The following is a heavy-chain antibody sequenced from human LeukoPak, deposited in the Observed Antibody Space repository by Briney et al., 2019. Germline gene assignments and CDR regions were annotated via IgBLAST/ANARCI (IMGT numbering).Heavy chain of an antibody. D-gene: IGHD6-13*01. Sequence: GGSLRLSCAASGFTVSSNYMSWVRQAPGEGLEWVSAISGSGGVTYYADSVKGRFTVSRDDSKNTLYLQMNSLRDEDTAVYYCAKGESSSWYDPFDIWGRGTKVIVSS. CDR2: ISGSGGVT. CDR1: GFTVSSNY. V-gene: IGHV3-23*01. J-gene: IGHJ3*02. CDR3: AKGESSSWYDPFDI.